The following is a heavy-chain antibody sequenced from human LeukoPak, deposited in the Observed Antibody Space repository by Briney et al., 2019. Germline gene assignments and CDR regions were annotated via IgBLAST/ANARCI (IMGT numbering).Heavy chain of an antibody. V-gene: IGHV3-23*01. CDR3: AKDFGYYYGSGSYWEY. Sequence: PGGSLRLSCAASGFTFSSYAMSWVRQAQGKGLESVSAISGSGGSTYYADSVKGRFTISRDNSKNTLYLQMNSLRAEDTAVYYCAKDFGYYYGSGSYWEYWGQGTLVTVSS. J-gene: IGHJ4*02. D-gene: IGHD3-10*01. CDR1: GFTFSSYA. CDR2: ISGSGGST.